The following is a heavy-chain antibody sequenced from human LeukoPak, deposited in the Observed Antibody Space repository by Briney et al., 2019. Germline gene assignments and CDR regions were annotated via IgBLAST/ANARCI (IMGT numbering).Heavy chain of an antibody. Sequence: PGGSLRLSCAASGFTFTTYWMSWVRQAPGKGLEWVANMKPDGSEIFYVDSVKGRFTISRDNAKNSLYLQMNSLRAEDTAVYYCARDNEWLVGFDYWGQGTLVTVSS. CDR2: MKPDGSEI. J-gene: IGHJ4*02. CDR1: GFTFTTYW. D-gene: IGHD6-19*01. CDR3: ARDNEWLVGFDY. V-gene: IGHV3-7*01.